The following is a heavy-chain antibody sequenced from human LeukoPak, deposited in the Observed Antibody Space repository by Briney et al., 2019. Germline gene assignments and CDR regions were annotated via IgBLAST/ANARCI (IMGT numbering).Heavy chain of an antibody. CDR1: GFSFNSFS. Sequence: GGSLRLSCAASGFSFNSFSMNSVRQAPGRGLEWVSYITSSGTYINYADSVRGRFTISRDNARNPLYLQMDSLTAEDTAIYYCARVFDVDYFSATGYSDYWGQGVLVTVSS. CDR2: ITSSGTYI. V-gene: IGHV3-21*06. J-gene: IGHJ4*02. D-gene: IGHD2/OR15-2a*01. CDR3: ARVFDVDYFSATGYSDY.